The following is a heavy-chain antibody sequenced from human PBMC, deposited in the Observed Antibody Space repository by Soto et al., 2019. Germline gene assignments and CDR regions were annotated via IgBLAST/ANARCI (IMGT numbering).Heavy chain of an antibody. CDR1: GDSVSSNSAA. V-gene: IGHV6-1*01. Sequence: SQTLSLTCAISGDSVSSNSAAWNWIRQSPSRGLEWLGIAYFYYSWYNDYALSLKSRVTISVDTSKNQFSLKLSSVTAADTAVYYCARDGGASSYYAFDIWGQGTMVT. D-gene: IGHD6-6*01. CDR3: ARDGGASSYYAFDI. CDR2: AYFYYSWYN. J-gene: IGHJ3*02.